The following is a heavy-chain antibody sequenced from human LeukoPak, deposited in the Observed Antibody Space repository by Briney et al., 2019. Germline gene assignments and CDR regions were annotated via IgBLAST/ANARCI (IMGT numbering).Heavy chain of an antibody. CDR2: ISYDGSNK. Sequence: PGRSLRLSCAASGFTFSSYGMHWVRQAPGKGLEWVAVISYDGSNKYYADSVKGRFTISRDNSKNTLYLQMNSLRAEDTAVYYCAKDPYLGYCSSTSCYVGNYFDYWGQGTLVTVSS. CDR1: GFTFSSYG. CDR3: AKDPYLGYCSSTSCYVGNYFDY. J-gene: IGHJ4*02. D-gene: IGHD2-2*01. V-gene: IGHV3-30*18.